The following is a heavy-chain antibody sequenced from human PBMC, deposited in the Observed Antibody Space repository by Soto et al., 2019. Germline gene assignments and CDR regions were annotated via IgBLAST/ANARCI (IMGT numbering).Heavy chain of an antibody. CDR1: GIAFGDNA. D-gene: IGHD5-12*01. Sequence: GGSLRLSCTASGIAFGDNAMSWFRQAPGKGLEWVGYITSKRYGGTPRYAASVEGRFTISRDDFTNIAYLQMNSLRSEDTAVYYCSRLGRATRPEQAFDIWGRGTMVTVSS. CDR2: ITSKRYGGTP. CDR3: SRLGRATRPEQAFDI. J-gene: IGHJ3*02. V-gene: IGHV3-49*03.